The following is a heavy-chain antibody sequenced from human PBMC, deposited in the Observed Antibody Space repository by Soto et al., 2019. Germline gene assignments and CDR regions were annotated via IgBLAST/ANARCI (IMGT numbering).Heavy chain of an antibody. D-gene: IGHD3-22*01. J-gene: IGHJ4*02. CDR1: GGSISSGDY. V-gene: IGHV4-30-4*01. CDR2: IYHSGGT. CDR3: ARTKYHYDSNAYIFDH. Sequence: SETLSLTCTISGGSISSGDYWRWIRQPPGKGLEWIGYIYHSGGTYYNPSLKSRVTMSVDTSQNQFSLKLSSVSAADTAVYYCARTKYHYDSNAYIFDHWGQGALVIVSS.